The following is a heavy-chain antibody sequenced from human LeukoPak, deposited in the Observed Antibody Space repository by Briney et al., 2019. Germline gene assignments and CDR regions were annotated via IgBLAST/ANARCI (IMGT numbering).Heavy chain of an antibody. CDR3: AGPGGSYYSDAFDI. J-gene: IGHJ3*02. CDR1: GGSISSSSYY. CDR2: IYYSGST. V-gene: IGHV4-39*01. Sequence: SSETLSLTCTVSGGSISSSSYYWGWIRQPPGKGLEWIGSIYYSGSTYYNPSLKSRVTISVDTSKNQFSLKLSSVTAADTAVYYCAGPGGSYYSDAFDIWGQGTMVTVSS. D-gene: IGHD1-26*01.